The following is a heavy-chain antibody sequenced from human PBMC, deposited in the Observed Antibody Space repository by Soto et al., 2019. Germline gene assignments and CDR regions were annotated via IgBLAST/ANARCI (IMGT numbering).Heavy chain of an antibody. V-gene: IGHV4-34*01. CDR1: GGSFSGYY. D-gene: IGHD2-15*01. Sequence: QVQLQQWGAGLLKPSETLSLTCAVYGGSFSGYYWSWIRQPPGKGLEWIGEINPSGSTNYTPSLKSRVTMSGDTPKNQFPLKLTSVTAADTAVYFRARGRDGGAANWGQGTLVTVSS. CDR3: ARGRDGGAAN. J-gene: IGHJ4*02. CDR2: INPSGST.